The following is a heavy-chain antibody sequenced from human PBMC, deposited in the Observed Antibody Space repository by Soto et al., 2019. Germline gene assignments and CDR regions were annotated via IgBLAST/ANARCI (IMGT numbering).Heavy chain of an antibody. D-gene: IGHD2-2*01. CDR1: GFTFSSYS. CDR3: ATRALGYCSSTSCHPKHL. V-gene: IGHV3-21*01. CDR2: ISSSSSYI. J-gene: IGHJ5*02. Sequence: GGSLRLSCAASGFTFSSYSMNWVRQAPGKGLEWVSSISSSSSYIYYADSVKGRFTISRDNAKNSLYLQMNSLRAEDTAVYYCATRALGYCSSTSCHPKHLWGQGTLVTVSS.